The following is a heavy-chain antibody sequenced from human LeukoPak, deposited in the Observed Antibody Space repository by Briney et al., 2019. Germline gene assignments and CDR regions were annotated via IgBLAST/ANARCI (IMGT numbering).Heavy chain of an antibody. J-gene: IGHJ6*02. D-gene: IGHD3-16*01. V-gene: IGHV3-21*01. CDR1: GFTFSSYS. Sequence: GGSLRLSCAASGFTFSSYSMNWVRQAPGKGLEWVSSISSSSSYIHYADSVKGRFTISRDNAKNSLYLQMNSLRAEDTAVYYCARERGDGRDYGRYGMDVWGQGTTVTVSS. CDR2: ISSSSSYI. CDR3: ARERGDGRDYGRYGMDV.